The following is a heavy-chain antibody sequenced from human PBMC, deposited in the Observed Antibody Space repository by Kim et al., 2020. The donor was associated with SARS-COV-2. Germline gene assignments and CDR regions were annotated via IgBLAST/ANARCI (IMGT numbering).Heavy chain of an antibody. D-gene: IGHD3-16*02. CDR2: IYTSGRT. J-gene: IGHJ4*02. V-gene: IGHV4-4*07. Sequence: SETLSLTCTVSSDSLSSDYWSWNRQPAGKGLEWIGRIYTSGRTNYNPSLQSRVTMSVDMSKNQFPLKLSPVTAADTAVYYCASALGHWGQGTLVTVSS. CDR1: SDSLSSDY. CDR3: ASALGH.